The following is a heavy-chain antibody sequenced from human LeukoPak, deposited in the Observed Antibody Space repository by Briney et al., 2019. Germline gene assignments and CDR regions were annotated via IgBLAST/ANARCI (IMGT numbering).Heavy chain of an antibody. D-gene: IGHD1-26*01. Sequence: GGSLRLSCAASGFTFSSYAMSWVRQAPGKGLEWVSYISSSGSTIYYADSVKGRFTISRDNAKNSLYLQMNSLRAEDTAVYYCARDRGEWEPPDYWGQGTLVTVSS. J-gene: IGHJ4*02. V-gene: IGHV3-48*04. CDR3: ARDRGEWEPPDY. CDR2: ISSSGSTI. CDR1: GFTFSSYA.